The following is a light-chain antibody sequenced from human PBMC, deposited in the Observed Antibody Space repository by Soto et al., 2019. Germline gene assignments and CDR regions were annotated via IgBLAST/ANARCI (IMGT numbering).Light chain of an antibody. J-gene: IGLJ1*01. CDR3: TSYSTTTTLYV. Sequence: QSALTQPASVSGSPGQSITIPCTGSSADIGGYNYVSWYQHHPGKAPKLLIYEAINPPSGVSSRFSGSKSGNTASLTISGLQTEDEADYYCTSYSTTTTLYVFGTGTKLTVL. CDR2: EAI. V-gene: IGLV2-14*01. CDR1: SADIGGYNY.